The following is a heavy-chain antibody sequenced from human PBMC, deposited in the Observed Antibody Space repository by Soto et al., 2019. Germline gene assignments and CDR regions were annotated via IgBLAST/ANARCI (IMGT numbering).Heavy chain of an antibody. Sequence: ASVKVSCKASGYNFTSHYMHWVRQAPGQGLESMGIIYPRGGTTIYAQKFQGRVTMTRDTSISTAYMELSSLRSEDTAVYYCARGGWHIVVVTAIYYGMDVWGQGTTVTVSS. D-gene: IGHD2-21*02. CDR2: IYPRGGTT. J-gene: IGHJ6*02. CDR3: ARGGWHIVVVTAIYYGMDV. V-gene: IGHV1-46*01. CDR1: GYNFTSHY.